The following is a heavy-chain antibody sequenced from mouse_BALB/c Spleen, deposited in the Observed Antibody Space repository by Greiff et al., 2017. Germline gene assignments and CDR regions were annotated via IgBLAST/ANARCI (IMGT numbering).Heavy chain of an antibody. V-gene: IGHV14-1*02. CDR3: AREASAWFAY. CDR1: GFNIKDYY. J-gene: IGHJ3*01. D-gene: IGHD3-2*02. CDR2: IDPENGNT. Sequence: EVKLMESGAELVRPGALVKLSCKASGFNIKDYYMHWVKQRPEQGLEWIGWIDPENGNTIYDPKFQGKASITADTSSNTAYLQLSSLTSEDTAVYYSAREASAWFAYWGQGTLVTVSA.